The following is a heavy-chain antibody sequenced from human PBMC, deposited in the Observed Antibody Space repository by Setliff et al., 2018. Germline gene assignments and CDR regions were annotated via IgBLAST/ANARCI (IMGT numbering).Heavy chain of an antibody. CDR3: ARDPRGYSGFDRFRGAFNI. CDR2: INPNSGGR. J-gene: IGHJ3*02. CDR1: GYIFRDYY. Sequence: ASVKVSCKASGYIFRDYYIHWVRQAPGQGLEWMGWINPNSGGREYAEGFQGRVTLTGDTSIRTAFMELSGLTTDDTAVYYCARDPRGYSGFDRFRGAFNIWGQGTMVTVSS. V-gene: IGHV1-2*02. D-gene: IGHD5-12*01.